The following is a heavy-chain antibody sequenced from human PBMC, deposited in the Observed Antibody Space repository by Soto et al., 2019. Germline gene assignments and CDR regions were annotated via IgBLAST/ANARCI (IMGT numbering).Heavy chain of an antibody. V-gene: IGHV3-74*01. CDR2: IDHDGSNT. Sequence: DVQLVESGGGLVQPGGSLRLSCAASGFTFSNYWMHWVRQAPGKVLVWVSRIDHDGSNTDYADSVKGRFTISRDNAKNTLYLQMNSLRADDTAVYYCARGVSSGNSRYNVDYWGQGTLVTVSS. CDR1: GFTFSNYW. CDR3: ARGVSSGNSRYNVDY. J-gene: IGHJ4*02. D-gene: IGHD3-22*01.